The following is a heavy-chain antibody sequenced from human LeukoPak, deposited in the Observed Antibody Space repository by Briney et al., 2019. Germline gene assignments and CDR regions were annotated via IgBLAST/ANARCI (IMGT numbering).Heavy chain of an antibody. D-gene: IGHD6-19*01. Sequence: GGSLRLSCAASGFTFSSYSMNWVRQGPGKGLEWGSYISSSSSTIYYADSVKGRFTISRDNAKNSLYLQMNSLRAEDTAVYYCARENVAGTDYYYGMDVWGQGTTVTVSS. J-gene: IGHJ6*02. V-gene: IGHV3-48*01. CDR1: GFTFSSYS. CDR3: ARENVAGTDYYYGMDV. CDR2: ISSSSSTI.